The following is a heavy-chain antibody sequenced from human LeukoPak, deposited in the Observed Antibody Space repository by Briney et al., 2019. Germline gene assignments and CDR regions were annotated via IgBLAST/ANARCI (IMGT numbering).Heavy chain of an antibody. CDR1: GYTFTTYY. CDR3: ARIVDTTMIISY. V-gene: IGHV1-46*03. CDR2: INPSGGNT. D-gene: IGHD5-18*01. Sequence: ASVKVSCKASGYTFTTYYMHWVRQAPGQGLEWMGMINPSGGNTSYAQKFHGRVTMTRDTSTSTVYMELSSLRSDDTAVYYCARIVDTTMIISYWGQGTLVTVSS. J-gene: IGHJ4*02.